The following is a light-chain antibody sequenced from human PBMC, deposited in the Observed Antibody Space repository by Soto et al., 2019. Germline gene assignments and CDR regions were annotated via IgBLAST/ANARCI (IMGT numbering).Light chain of an antibody. CDR3: ASWDDNLNGPV. CDR2: EVT. J-gene: IGLJ2*01. Sequence: QSALTQPPSASGSPGQSVTISCTGTSSDVVDYKSVSWYQHHPGKAPKLMIYEVTKRPSGVPDRFSGSTSGNTASLTVSGLQAVDEADYYCASWDDNLNGPVFGRGTKVTVL. CDR1: SSDVVDYKS. V-gene: IGLV2-8*01.